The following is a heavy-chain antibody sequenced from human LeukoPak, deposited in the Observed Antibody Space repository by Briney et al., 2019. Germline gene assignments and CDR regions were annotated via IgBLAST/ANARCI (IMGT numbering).Heavy chain of an antibody. D-gene: IGHD2-2*01. Sequence: EASVKVTCKASGYTFTGYYMHWVRQAPGQGLEWMGRINPNSGGTNYAQKFQGRVTMTTDTSTATAYMELGSLRSDDTAVYYCAGCGSASCSPFDYWGQGTLVTVSS. J-gene: IGHJ4*02. CDR1: GYTFTGYY. V-gene: IGHV1-2*06. CDR2: INPNSGGT. CDR3: AGCGSASCSPFDY.